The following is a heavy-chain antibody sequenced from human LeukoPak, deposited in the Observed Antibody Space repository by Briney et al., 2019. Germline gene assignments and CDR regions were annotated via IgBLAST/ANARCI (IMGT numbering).Heavy chain of an antibody. CDR2: IKQDGSEK. D-gene: IGHD3-22*01. Sequence: PGGSLRLSCAASGFTFSSYWMSWVRQAPGKGPEWVANIKQDGSEKYYVDSVKGRFTISRDNAKNSLYLQMNSLRAEDTAVYYCARDRITMIVVVANYYYYGMDVWGQGTTVTVSS. CDR3: ARDRITMIVVVANYYYYGMDV. CDR1: GFTFSSYW. J-gene: IGHJ6*02. V-gene: IGHV3-7*01.